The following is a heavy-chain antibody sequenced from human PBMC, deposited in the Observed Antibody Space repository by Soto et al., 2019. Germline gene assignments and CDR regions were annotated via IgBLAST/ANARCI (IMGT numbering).Heavy chain of an antibody. J-gene: IGHJ5*02. V-gene: IGHV2-5*02. CDR1: GFPLSTIGVG. CDR2: IYWDDDK. D-gene: IGHD3-22*01. CDR3: AHSLIGYYYDSSGSNWFDP. Sequence: QITLKESGPTLVNPPQTLTLTSPFSGFPLSTIGVGGGWFRQPQEKALDCLALIYWDDDKRYSPSLKSRLTITKDTSKNQVVLTMTNMDPVDTATYYCAHSLIGYYYDSSGSNWFDPWGQGTLVTVSS.